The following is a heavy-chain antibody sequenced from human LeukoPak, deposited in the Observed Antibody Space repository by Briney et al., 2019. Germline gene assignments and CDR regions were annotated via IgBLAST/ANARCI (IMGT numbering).Heavy chain of an antibody. V-gene: IGHV4-59*08. D-gene: IGHD5-12*01. Sequence: SETLSLTCTVSRGSISSYYWSWIRQPPGKGLEWIGFIYYSGGTNYNPSLKSRVTISVDPSKNQFSLKLSSVTAADTAVYYCARQGGGYNYGAYYYYGMDVWGQGTTVTVSS. CDR3: ARQGGGYNYGAYYYYGMDV. CDR2: IYYSGGT. J-gene: IGHJ6*02. CDR1: RGSISSYY.